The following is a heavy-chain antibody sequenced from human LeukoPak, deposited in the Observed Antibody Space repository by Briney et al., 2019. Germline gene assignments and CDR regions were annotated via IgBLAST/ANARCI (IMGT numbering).Heavy chain of an antibody. D-gene: IGHD3-10*02. CDR1: GFTFSSYA. Sequence: GGSLRLSCAASGFTFSSYAMTWVRQAPGKGLEWVSTVSGSGGSTYYADSVKGRFTISRDNAKNSLYLQMNSLRAEDTAVYYCAELGIAMIGGVWGKGTTVTISS. V-gene: IGHV3-23*01. J-gene: IGHJ6*04. CDR3: AELGIAMIGGV. CDR2: VSGSGGST.